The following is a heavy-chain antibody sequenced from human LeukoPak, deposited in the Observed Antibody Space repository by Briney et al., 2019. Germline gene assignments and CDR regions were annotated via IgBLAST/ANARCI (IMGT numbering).Heavy chain of an antibody. CDR2: VSSSGSTT. CDR3: ASVDSSGYYRHFDY. D-gene: IGHD3-22*01. J-gene: IGHJ4*02. Sequence: GGSLRLSCAASAFTFSRCEMNWVRQAPGKGLEWVSYVSSSGSTTYYADSVKGRFTISRDNAKNSLYLQMSSLRAGDTAVYYCASVDSSGYYRHFDYWGQGTLVTVSS. V-gene: IGHV3-48*03. CDR1: AFTFSRCE.